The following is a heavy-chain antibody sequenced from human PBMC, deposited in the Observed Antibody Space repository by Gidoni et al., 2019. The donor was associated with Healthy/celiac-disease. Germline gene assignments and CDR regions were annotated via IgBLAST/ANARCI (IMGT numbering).Heavy chain of an antibody. CDR3: ARDGILTTVNYYYYGMDV. CDR2: INHSGST. CDR1: GGSFSGYY. J-gene: IGHJ6*02. Sequence: QVQLQQWGAGLLKPSETLSLTCAVYGGSFSGYYWSWIRQPPGKGLEWIGEINHSGSTNYNPSLKSRVTISVDTSKNQFSLKLSSVTAADTAVYYCARDGILTTVNYYYYGMDVWGQGTTVTVSS. D-gene: IGHD4-17*01. V-gene: IGHV4-34*01.